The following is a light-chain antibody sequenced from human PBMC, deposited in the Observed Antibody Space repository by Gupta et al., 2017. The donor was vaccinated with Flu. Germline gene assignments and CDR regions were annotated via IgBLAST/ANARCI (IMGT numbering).Light chain of an antibody. J-gene: IGKJ1*01. CDR2: AVS. Sequence: DIQLTQSPSSLSASVGDRVAMTCRASQGSSRWLAWYQQKSGEGPKLLIYAVSTFHSAVPSRFSGSGSGTEFTLTISSLQPEDFGIYYCQRFSTYPLTFGRGTKVEIQ. CDR1: QGSSRW. CDR3: QRFSTYPLT. V-gene: IGKV1-9*01.